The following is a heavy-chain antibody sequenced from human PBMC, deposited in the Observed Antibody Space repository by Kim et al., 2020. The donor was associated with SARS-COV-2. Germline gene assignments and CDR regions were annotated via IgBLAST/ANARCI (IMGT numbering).Heavy chain of an antibody. Sequence: ASVKVSCKASGYTFTSYYMHWVRQAPGQGLEWMGIINPSGGSTSYEQKFQGRVTITRDTSTSTVYMELSSLRSEDTAVYYCAREVVVAVTHYYYGMDVWGQGTTVTVSS. D-gene: IGHD2-15*01. CDR2: INPSGGST. CDR1: GYTFTSYY. J-gene: IGHJ6*02. CDR3: AREVVVAVTHYYYGMDV. V-gene: IGHV1-46*01.